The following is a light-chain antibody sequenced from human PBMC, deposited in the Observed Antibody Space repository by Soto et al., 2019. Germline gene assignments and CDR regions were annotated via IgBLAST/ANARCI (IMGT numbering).Light chain of an antibody. Sequence: DIQMTQSPSTLSASVGDRVTITCRASQSISSWLAWYQQKPGKAPKLLIYKASSLESGVPSRFSGSGSGTEFTLTISSLQPDDFATYYCQQYNSSRYTSGQGTKLEIK. J-gene: IGKJ2*01. V-gene: IGKV1-5*03. CDR3: QQYNSSRYT. CDR2: KAS. CDR1: QSISSW.